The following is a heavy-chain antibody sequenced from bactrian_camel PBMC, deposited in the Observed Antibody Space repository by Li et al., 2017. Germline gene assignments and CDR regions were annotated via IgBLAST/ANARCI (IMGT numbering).Heavy chain of an antibody. D-gene: IGHD3*01. J-gene: IGHJ6*01. CDR1: GYSVGVHG. CDR3: ATGAACSAGVCYKGRGY. CDR2: ILSAGNT. Sequence: HVQLVESGGGSVQAGGSLSLSCITSGYSVGVHGMGWVRQAPGKELEWVSSILSAGNTYYAGSVKGRFTISRDNANNVVYLQMNNLKSGDTALYYCATGAACSAGVCYKGRGYWGQGTQVTVS. V-gene: IGHV3S9*01.